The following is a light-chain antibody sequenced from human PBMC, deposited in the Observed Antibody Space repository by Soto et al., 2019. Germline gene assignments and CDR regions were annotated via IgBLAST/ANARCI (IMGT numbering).Light chain of an antibody. CDR1: SSDVGGGYNY. CDR3: SSYAGNNNLI. CDR2: EVS. Sequence: QSVLTQPPSASGSPGQSVTISCTGTSSDVGGGYNYVSWYQHHPGKVPKLMIYEVSKRPSGVPDRFYGSKSGSTASLTVSGLQAEDEADYFCSSYAGNNNLIFGGGTKVTVL. J-gene: IGLJ2*01. V-gene: IGLV2-8*01.